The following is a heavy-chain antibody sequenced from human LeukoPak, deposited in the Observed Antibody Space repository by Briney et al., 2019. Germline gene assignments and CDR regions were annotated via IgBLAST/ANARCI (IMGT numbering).Heavy chain of an antibody. CDR2: IKKDGSEK. CDR1: GFTFSSYW. J-gene: IGHJ6*02. V-gene: IGHV3-7*05. Sequence: PGGSLRLSCAASGFTFSSYWMNWVRQAPGKGLEWVANIKKDGSEKYYVDSVKGRFTISRDNAKNSLYLQMNSLRAADTAVYYCARDQDGGMDVRGQGTTVTVSS. CDR3: ARDQDGGMDV.